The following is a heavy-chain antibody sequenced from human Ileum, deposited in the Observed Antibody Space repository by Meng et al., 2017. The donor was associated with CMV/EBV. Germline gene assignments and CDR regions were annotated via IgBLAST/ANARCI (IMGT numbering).Heavy chain of an antibody. CDR2: IRPDDSDT. Sequence: KVSCKGSGDSFNNYWIGWVRQRPGKGLEWMGIIRPDDSDTRYSPSFQGQVTISADKSISTAYLQWSSLKASDTAMYYCARKDCSSTTCYMLGAFDIWGQGTMVTVSS. D-gene: IGHD2-2*02. V-gene: IGHV5-51*01. CDR1: GDSFNNYW. CDR3: ARKDCSSTTCYMLGAFDI. J-gene: IGHJ3*02.